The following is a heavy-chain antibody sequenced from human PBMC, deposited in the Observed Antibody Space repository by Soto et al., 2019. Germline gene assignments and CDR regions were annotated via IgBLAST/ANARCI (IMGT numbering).Heavy chain of an antibody. V-gene: IGHV1-18*01. CDR2: ISVFNGYA. CDR1: GYTFTSYG. Sequence: ASVKVSCKASGYTFTSYGISWVRQAPGQGLEWMGWISVFNGYAHYAQKFQGRVIMTADTFTNTAYMELRGLRSDDTAMYYCSKNGTTWFASWGQGTPVTAPQ. J-gene: IGHJ5*01. CDR3: SKNGTTWFAS. D-gene: IGHD1-1*01.